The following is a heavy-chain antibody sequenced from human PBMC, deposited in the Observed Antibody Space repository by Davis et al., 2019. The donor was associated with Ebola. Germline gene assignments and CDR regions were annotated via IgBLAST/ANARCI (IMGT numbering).Heavy chain of an antibody. V-gene: IGHV3-7*01. CDR1: GFAFSSYW. D-gene: IGHD2-2*01. J-gene: IGHJ6*02. CDR2: INEDGSEK. CDR3: ARTPRLCSSTSCYYYYYGMDV. Sequence: PGGSLRLSCVASGFAFSSYWMSWVRQAPGKGLGWVANINEDGSEKYYVDSVKGRFTTSRDNAKNSLYLQMNSLRAEDTAVYYCARTPRLCSSTSCYYYYYGMDVWGQGTTVTVSS.